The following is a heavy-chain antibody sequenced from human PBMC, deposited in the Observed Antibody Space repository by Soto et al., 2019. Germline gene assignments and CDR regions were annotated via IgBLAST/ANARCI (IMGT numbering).Heavy chain of an antibody. CDR2: MNHSGST. V-gene: IGHV4-34*01. Sequence: QVQLQQWGAGLLKPSETLSLTCAVYGGSFSGYYWSWIRQPPGKGLEWIGEMNHSGSTNYNPSLKSRVTISVETFKNQFSNELSSVTAADQAVYYCARDYGGNSGTFDYWGQGTLVTVSS. J-gene: IGHJ4*02. D-gene: IGHD4-17*01. CDR3: ARDYGGNSGTFDY. CDR1: GGSFSGYY.